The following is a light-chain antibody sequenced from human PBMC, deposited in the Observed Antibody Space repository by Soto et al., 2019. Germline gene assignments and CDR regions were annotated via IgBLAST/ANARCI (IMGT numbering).Light chain of an antibody. CDR3: QQYNSYSWT. Sequence: DIQLTQSPSTLSASVGARITITCRASQSIGTWLAWYKHRPGEGPKLLIHDASSLESGVPSRFSGSGSATEFSLTISSLESGDFATYYCQQYNSYSWTFGQGTKVDIK. CDR1: QSIGTW. CDR2: DAS. J-gene: IGKJ1*01. V-gene: IGKV1-5*01.